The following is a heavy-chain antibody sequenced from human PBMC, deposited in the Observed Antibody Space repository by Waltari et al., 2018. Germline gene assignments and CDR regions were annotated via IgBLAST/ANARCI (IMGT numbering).Heavy chain of an antibody. CDR2: IYTSGST. J-gene: IGHJ4*02. CDR3: EREPSGVQRPY. CDR1: GGSISSGSYY. D-gene: IGHD1-26*01. Sequence: QVQLQESGPGLVKPSQTLSLTCTVSGGSISSGSYYWSWIRQPAGKGLEWIGRIYTSGSTNYTNAIKSRVTISVDTSKNQFSLKLSSVTAADTAVYYCEREPSGVQRPYWGQRTMVTVSS. V-gene: IGHV4-61*02.